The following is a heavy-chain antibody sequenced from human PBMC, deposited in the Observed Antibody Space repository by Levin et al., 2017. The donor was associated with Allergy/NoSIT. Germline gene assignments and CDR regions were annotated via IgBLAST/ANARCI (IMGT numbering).Heavy chain of an antibody. D-gene: IGHD2-2*01. V-gene: IGHV3-23*01. J-gene: IGHJ6*02. CDR3: AKGKGTVVVPAAFGSGIKWGYDGMDV. CDR2: ISGSGGST. CDR1: GFTFSSYA. Sequence: PGGSLRLSCAASGFTFSSYAMSWVRQAPGKGLEWVSAISGSGGSTYYADSVKGRFTISRDNSKNTLYLQMNSLRAEDTAVYYCAKGKGTVVVPAAFGSGIKWGYDGMDVWGQGTTVTVSS.